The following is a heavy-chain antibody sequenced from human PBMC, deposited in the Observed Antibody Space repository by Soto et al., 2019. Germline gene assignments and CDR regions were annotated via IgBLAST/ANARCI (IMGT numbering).Heavy chain of an antibody. Sequence: PGGSLRLSCAASGFTFSSYAMSWVRQAPGKGLEWVSAISGSGGSTYYADSVKGRFTISRDNSKNTLYLQMNSLRAEDTAVYYCAKDQGTTVTPYYYYGMDVWGQGTTVTV. CDR2: ISGSGGST. CDR1: GFTFSSYA. V-gene: IGHV3-23*01. J-gene: IGHJ6*02. CDR3: AKDQGTTVTPYYYYGMDV. D-gene: IGHD4-4*01.